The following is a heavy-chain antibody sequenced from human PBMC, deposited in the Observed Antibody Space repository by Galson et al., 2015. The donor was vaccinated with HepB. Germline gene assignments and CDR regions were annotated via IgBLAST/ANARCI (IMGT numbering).Heavy chain of an antibody. D-gene: IGHD2-8*01. CDR3: ASDIVLMVYAQKGGAYFDY. J-gene: IGHJ4*02. Sequence: ETLSLTCTVSGGSISSSGYYWGWIRQPPGKGLEWIGSIYYSGSTYYNPSLKSRVTISVDTSKNQFSLKLSSVTAADTAVYYCASDIVLMVYAQKGGAYFDYWGQGTLVTVSS. CDR2: IYYSGST. V-gene: IGHV4-39*07. CDR1: GGSISSSGYY.